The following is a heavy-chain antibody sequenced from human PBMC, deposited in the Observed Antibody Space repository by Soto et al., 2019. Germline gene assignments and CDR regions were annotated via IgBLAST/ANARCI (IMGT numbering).Heavy chain of an antibody. D-gene: IGHD3-10*01. J-gene: IGHJ4*02. CDR1: GFTFSSYA. CDR3: AKDKAAYGSESYDNFDY. V-gene: IGHV3-23*01. Sequence: GGSLRLSCAASGFTFSSYAMSWVRQAPGKGLEWVSAISGSGGSTYYADSVKGRFTISRDNSKNTLYLQMNSLRAEDTAVYDCAKDKAAYGSESYDNFDYWGQGTLVTVSS. CDR2: ISGSGGST.